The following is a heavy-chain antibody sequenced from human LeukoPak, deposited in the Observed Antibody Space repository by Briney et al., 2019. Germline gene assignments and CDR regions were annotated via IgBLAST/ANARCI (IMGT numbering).Heavy chain of an antibody. CDR1: GFTFSSSA. V-gene: IGHV3-23*01. CDR2: ISDRGGTT. Sequence: GGSLRLSCAASGFTFSSSAMSWVRQTPGQGLEWVSGISDRGGTTFYADSVKGRFTISRDNSKNTLYLQMNSLRAEDMALYYCAKEGGRFGVALRAYHFDYWGQGTLVTVSS. J-gene: IGHJ4*02. D-gene: IGHD3-3*01. CDR3: AKEGGRFGVALRAYHFDY.